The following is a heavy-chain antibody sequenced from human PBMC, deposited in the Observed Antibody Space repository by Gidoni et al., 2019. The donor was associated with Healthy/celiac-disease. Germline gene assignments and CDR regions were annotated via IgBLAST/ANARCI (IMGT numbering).Heavy chain of an antibody. Sequence: QVQLVQSGAEVKKPGASVKVSCKASGYTFTSSGISWVRQAPGQGLEWMGWISAYNGNTNYAQKLQGRVTMTTDTSTSTAYMELRSLRSDDTAVYYCAREALGEDGDYVWGSYRPDWAFDYWGQGTLVTVSS. D-gene: IGHD3-16*02. V-gene: IGHV1-18*01. CDR3: AREALGEDGDYVWGSYRPDWAFDY. CDR2: ISAYNGNT. J-gene: IGHJ4*02. CDR1: GYTFTSSG.